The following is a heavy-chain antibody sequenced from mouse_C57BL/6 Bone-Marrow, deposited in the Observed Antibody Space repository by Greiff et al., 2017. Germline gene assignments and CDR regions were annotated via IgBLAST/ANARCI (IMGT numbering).Heavy chain of an antibody. J-gene: IGHJ4*01. CDR2: IYPRSGNT. CDR3: ARVTTDYAMDY. D-gene: IGHD2-2*01. Sequence: VHLVESGAELARPGASVKLSCKASGYTFTSYGISWVKQRTGQGLEWIGEIYPRSGNTYYNEKFKGKATLTADKSSSTAYMELSSLTSEDSAVYFCARVTTDYAMDYWGQGTSVTVSA. CDR1: GYTFTSYG. V-gene: IGHV1-81*01.